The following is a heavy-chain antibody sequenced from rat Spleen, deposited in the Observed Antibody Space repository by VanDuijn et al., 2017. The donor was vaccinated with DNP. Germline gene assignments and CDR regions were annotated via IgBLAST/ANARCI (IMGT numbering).Heavy chain of an antibody. J-gene: IGHJ2*01. CDR1: GFTFSTFP. CDR2: ITSSGGST. D-gene: IGHD1-11*01. Sequence: EVQLLESGGGLVQPGRSMKLSCAASGFTFSTFPMAWVRQIPMKGLEWVASITSSGGSTYYPDSVKGRFTISRDNAKNTLYLQMDSLRSEDTATYYCTTDFERGYWGQGVMVTVSS. CDR3: TTDFERGY. V-gene: IGHV5-46*01.